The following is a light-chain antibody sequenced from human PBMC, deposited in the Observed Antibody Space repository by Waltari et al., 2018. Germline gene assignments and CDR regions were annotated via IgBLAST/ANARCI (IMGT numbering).Light chain of an antibody. Sequence: DVVVTQSPLSLPVTLGQPASVPCSSSRSLAHSDGNTYLSWFHQRPGQSPRRLIYKVSNRDSGVPDRFSGSGSGTDFTLKINRVEAEDVGLYYCLHATFWPWTFGQGTKVEI. CDR2: KVS. J-gene: IGKJ1*01. CDR1: RSLAHSDGNTY. CDR3: LHATFWPWT. V-gene: IGKV2-30*02.